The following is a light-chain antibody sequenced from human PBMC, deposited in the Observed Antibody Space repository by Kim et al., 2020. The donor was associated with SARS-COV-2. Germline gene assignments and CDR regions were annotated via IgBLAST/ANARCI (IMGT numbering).Light chain of an antibody. CDR1: SLRTYY. CDR3: NSRDSSGNSYF. Sequence: SSELTQDPAVSVALGQTVRITCQGDSLRTYYASWYKQKPGQAPVLVIYGANNRPSGIPDRFSGSSSGNTASLTITGAQAEDEADYFCNSRDSSGNSYFFG. CDR2: GAN. V-gene: IGLV3-19*01. J-gene: IGLJ1*01.